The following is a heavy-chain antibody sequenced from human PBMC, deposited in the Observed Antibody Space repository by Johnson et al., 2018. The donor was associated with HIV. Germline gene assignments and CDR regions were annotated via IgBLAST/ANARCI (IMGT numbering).Heavy chain of an antibody. D-gene: IGHD6-13*01. CDR1: GFTFSSYD. V-gene: IGHV3-13*01. Sequence: VQLVESGGGVVQPGRSLRLSCAASGFTFSSYDMHWVRQATGKGLEWVSAIGTAGDTYYPGSVKGRFTISRENDKNSLYLQMNSLRAGDTAVYYCARSLSSSWYEGAFDIWGQGTMVTVSS. CDR3: ARSLSSSWYEGAFDI. CDR2: IGTAGDT. J-gene: IGHJ3*02.